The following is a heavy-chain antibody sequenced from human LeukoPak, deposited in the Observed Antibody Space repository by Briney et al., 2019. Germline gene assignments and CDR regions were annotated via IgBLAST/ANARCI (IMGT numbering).Heavy chain of an antibody. CDR2: ISTNDRTT. Sequence: PGGSLRLSCAASGFILSDYYMSWIRQAPGKGLEWVAYISTNDRTTYYADSVKGRFTISRDNAKNSLYLHMNSLRAEDTAVYYCAKDGGEYYDILTGYYPRLYYMDVWGKGTTVTISS. D-gene: IGHD3-9*01. J-gene: IGHJ6*03. CDR3: AKDGGEYYDILTGYYPRLYYMDV. CDR1: GFILSDYY. V-gene: IGHV3-11*01.